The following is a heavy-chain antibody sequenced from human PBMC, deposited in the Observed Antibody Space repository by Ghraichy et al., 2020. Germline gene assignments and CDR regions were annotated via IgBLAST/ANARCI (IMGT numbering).Heavy chain of an antibody. CDR1: GFTFSSYA. D-gene: IGHD2-2*01. CDR3: ARISGSSTSCCSDY. CDR2: ISGSGLST. Sequence: GGSLRLSCAASGFTFSSYAMSWVRQAPGKGLEWVSAISGSGLSTFHADSVKGRFTISRDNSKDTLYLQMNSLRAEDTALYYCARISGSSTSCCSDYWGQGSLVTVAS. V-gene: IGHV3-23*01. J-gene: IGHJ4*02.